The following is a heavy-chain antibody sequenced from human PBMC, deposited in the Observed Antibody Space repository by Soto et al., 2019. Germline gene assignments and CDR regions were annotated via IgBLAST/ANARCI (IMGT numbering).Heavy chain of an antibody. CDR1: GGSISSGGYY. V-gene: IGHV4-31*03. D-gene: IGHD3-22*01. Sequence: QVQLQESGPGLVKPSKPLSLTCTVSGGSISSGGYYWSWIRQHPGKGLEWVGYIYYSGSTYYNPSLKSRVTISVDTSKNQFSLKLSSVTAADTAVYYCARGGSSGYTTFYYYYGMDVWGQGTTVTVSS. CDR3: ARGGSSGYTTFYYYYGMDV. J-gene: IGHJ6*02. CDR2: IYYSGST.